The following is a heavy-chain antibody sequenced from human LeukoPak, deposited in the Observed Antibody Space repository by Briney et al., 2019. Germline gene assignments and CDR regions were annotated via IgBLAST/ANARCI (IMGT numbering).Heavy chain of an antibody. D-gene: IGHD3-9*01. CDR2: ISGSGGST. V-gene: IGHV3-23*01. Sequence: GGSLTLSCAASGFPFSSYAMSWVRQAPGKGLEWVSAISGSGGSTYYADPVKRRFTISRDNSKNTLYLQMTSLRAEDTAVYYGAKDHSNYDILTGYYHNWFDPWGQGTLVTVSS. CDR3: AKDHSNYDILTGYYHNWFDP. CDR1: GFPFSSYA. J-gene: IGHJ5*02.